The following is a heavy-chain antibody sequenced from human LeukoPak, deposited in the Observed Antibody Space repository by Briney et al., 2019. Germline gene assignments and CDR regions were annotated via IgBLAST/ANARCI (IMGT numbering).Heavy chain of an antibody. Sequence: KSSETLSLTCTVSGGSISSYYWSWIRQPPGKGLEWIGYIYYSGSTNYNPSLKSRVTISVDTSKNQFSLKLSSVTAADTAVYYCATVPRPVYSSGWYGWYFDLWGRGTLVTVSS. CDR2: IYYSGST. CDR3: ATVPRPVYSSGWYGWYFDL. V-gene: IGHV4-59*01. J-gene: IGHJ2*01. D-gene: IGHD6-19*01. CDR1: GGSISSYY.